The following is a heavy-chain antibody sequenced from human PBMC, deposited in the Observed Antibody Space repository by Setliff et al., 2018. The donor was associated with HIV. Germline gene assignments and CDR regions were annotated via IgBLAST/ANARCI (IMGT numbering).Heavy chain of an antibody. CDR2: IYSTGST. CDR3: ARDSGYSFGFNYFDY. V-gene: IGHV4-59*11. J-gene: IGHJ4*02. D-gene: IGHD5-18*01. CDR1: GPSINIHY. Sequence: PSETLSLTCTVSGPSINIHYWSWIRQSPGKGFEWIGYIYSTGSTNYNPSLQSRVTIPMVASRNQFSLKVTSVTAADTAVYYCARDSGYSFGFNYFDYWGQGTLVTVSS.